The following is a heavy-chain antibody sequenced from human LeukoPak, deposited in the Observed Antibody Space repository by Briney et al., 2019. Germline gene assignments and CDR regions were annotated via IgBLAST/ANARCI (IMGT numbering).Heavy chain of an antibody. CDR3: ARTGVQQLVNGWFDP. CDR1: GYTFTGYY. V-gene: IGHV1-2*02. CDR2: TNPNSGGT. Sequence: ASVKVSCKASGYTFTGYYMHWVRQAPGQGLEWMGWTNPNSGGTNYAQKFQGRVTMTRDTSISTAYMELSRLRSDDTAVYYCARTGVQQLVNGWFDPWGQGTLVTVSS. J-gene: IGHJ5*02. D-gene: IGHD6-13*01.